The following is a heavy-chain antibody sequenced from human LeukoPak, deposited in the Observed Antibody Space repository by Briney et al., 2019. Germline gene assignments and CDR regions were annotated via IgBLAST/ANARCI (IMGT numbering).Heavy chain of an antibody. CDR1: GGTFSSYA. D-gene: IGHD3-10*01. V-gene: IGHV1-69*05. CDR2: IIPIFGTA. Sequence: GASVKVSCKASGGTFSSYAISWVRQAPGQGLEWMGGIIPIFGTANYAQKFQGRVTITTDESTSTAYMELSSLRSEDTTVYYCASGQRVRSGSYQIDYWGQGTLVTVSS. J-gene: IGHJ4*02. CDR3: ASGQRVRSGSYQIDY.